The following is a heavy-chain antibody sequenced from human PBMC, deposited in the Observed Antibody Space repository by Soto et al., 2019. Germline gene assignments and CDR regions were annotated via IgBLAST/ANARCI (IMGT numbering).Heavy chain of an antibody. CDR2: INPNSGGT. D-gene: IGHD6-19*01. Sequence: SAKVACNASGYTFIGYYMDSVRHAPGQGLELMGLINPNSGGTNYAQKFQGCVTMTRDTSISTAYMEMSRLRSDDTAVYYCARDQEVTRYSSGWYYYYGMDVWGQGTTVTVTS. J-gene: IGHJ6*02. CDR1: GYTFIGYY. CDR3: ARDQEVTRYSSGWYYYYGMDV. V-gene: IGHV1-2*04.